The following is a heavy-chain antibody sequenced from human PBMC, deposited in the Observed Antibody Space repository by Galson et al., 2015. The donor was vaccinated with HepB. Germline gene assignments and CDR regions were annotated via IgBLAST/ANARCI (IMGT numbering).Heavy chain of an antibody. J-gene: IGHJ4*02. CDR3: ARGVAVQGVITSYFDY. CDR1: GFTFSSYS. D-gene: IGHD3-10*01. CDR2: ISSSSSYI. V-gene: IGHV3-21*01. Sequence: SLRLSCAASGFTFSSYSMNWVRQAPGEGLEWVSSISSSSSYIYYADSVKGRFTISRDNAKNSLYLQMNSLRAEDTAVYYCARGVAVQGVITSYFDYWGQGTLVTVSS.